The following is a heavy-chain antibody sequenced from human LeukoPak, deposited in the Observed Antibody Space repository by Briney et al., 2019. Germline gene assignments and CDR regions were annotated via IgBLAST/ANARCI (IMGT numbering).Heavy chain of an antibody. D-gene: IGHD6-19*01. J-gene: IGHJ5*02. V-gene: IGHV4-38-2*02. CDR2: IYWTGST. CDR3: ARCQARLSWFDP. CDR1: GYSISSGYY. Sequence: TSETLSLTCTVSGYSISSGYYWAWIRQPPGKALEWIGSIYWTGSTYYNSSLKSRVTMSVDTSNQQFSLTLSSVTAADTAVYYCARCQARLSWFDPWGQGTLVPVSS.